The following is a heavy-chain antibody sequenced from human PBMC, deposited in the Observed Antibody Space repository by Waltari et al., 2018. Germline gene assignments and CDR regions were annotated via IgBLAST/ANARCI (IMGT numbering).Heavy chain of an antibody. J-gene: IGHJ4*02. V-gene: IGHV3-9*01. CDR3: AKEYSSGRSLNY. CDR1: GFTFDDYA. Sequence: EVQLVESGGGLVQPGRSLRLSCAASGFTFDDYAMHWVRQAPGKGLEWVSGISWNSGSIGYADSVKGRFTIARDNAKNSLYLQMNSLRAEDTSLYYCAKEYSSGRSLNYWGQGTLVTVSS. CDR2: ISWNSGSI. D-gene: IGHD6-19*01.